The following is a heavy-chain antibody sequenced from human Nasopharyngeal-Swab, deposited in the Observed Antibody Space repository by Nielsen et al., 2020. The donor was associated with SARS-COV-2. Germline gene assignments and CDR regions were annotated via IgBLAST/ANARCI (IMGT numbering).Heavy chain of an antibody. CDR3: ARSGLVKPFFDY. J-gene: IGHJ4*02. CDR2: IIPIFGTA. CDR1: GGTFSSYA. Sequence: SVKVSCRASGGTFSSYAISWVRQAPGQGLEWMGGIIPIFGTANYAQKFQGRVTITADESTSTAYMELSSLRSEDTAAYYCARSGLVKPFFDYWGQGTLVTVSS. V-gene: IGHV1-69*13. D-gene: IGHD3/OR15-3a*01.